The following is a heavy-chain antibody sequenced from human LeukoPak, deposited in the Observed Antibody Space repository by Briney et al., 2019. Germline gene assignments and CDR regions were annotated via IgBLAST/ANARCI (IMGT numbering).Heavy chain of an antibody. CDR2: IIPIFGTA. V-gene: IGHV1-69*13. J-gene: IGHJ4*02. CDR1: GGTFSSYA. Sequence: ASVKVSCKASGGTFSSYAISWVRQAPGRGLEWMGGIIPIFGTANYAQKFQGRVTITADESSSTAYMELSSLRSEDTAVYYCARLNDIVVVPAAIDYWGQGTLVTVSS. CDR3: ARLNDIVVVPAAIDY. D-gene: IGHD2-2*01.